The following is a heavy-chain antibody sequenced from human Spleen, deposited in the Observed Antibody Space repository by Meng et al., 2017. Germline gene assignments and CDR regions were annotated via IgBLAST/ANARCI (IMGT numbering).Heavy chain of an antibody. CDR3: ARGRRTNVRGVIIYYFDY. Sequence: QGQLVQSGAWGKKPGAQGKVSCKASGYTFTSYDINWVRQATGQGLEWMGWMNPNSGNTGYAQKFQGRVTMTRNTSISTAYMELSSLRSEDTAVYYCARGRRTNVRGVIIYYFDYWGQGTLVTVSS. V-gene: IGHV1-8*01. D-gene: IGHD3-10*02. CDR2: MNPNSGNT. CDR1: GYTFTSYD. J-gene: IGHJ4*02.